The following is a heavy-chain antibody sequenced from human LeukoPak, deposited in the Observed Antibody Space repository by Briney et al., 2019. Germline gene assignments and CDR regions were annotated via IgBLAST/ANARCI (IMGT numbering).Heavy chain of an antibody. CDR1: GFTFSSYW. D-gene: IGHD4-23*01. V-gene: IGHV3-7*01. Sequence: GGSLRLSCAASGFTFSSYWMSWVRQAPGKGLEWVANIKQDGSEKYYVDSVKGRLTISRDNAKNSLYLQMNSLRAEDTAVYYCARDLGYGGNPLDYWGQGTLVTVSS. CDR2: IKQDGSEK. J-gene: IGHJ4*02. CDR3: ARDLGYGGNPLDY.